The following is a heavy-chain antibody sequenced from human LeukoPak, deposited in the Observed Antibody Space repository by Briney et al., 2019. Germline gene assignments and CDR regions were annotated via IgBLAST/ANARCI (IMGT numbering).Heavy chain of an antibody. J-gene: IGHJ4*02. CDR3: ARDSSGWYDYFDY. V-gene: IGHV1-3*01. CDR1: GYTFTSYA. Sequence: ASVKVSCKASGYTFTSYAMHWVRQATGQRLEWMGWINAGNGNTKYSQKFQGRVTITRDTSASTAYMELSSLRSEDTAVYYCARDSSGWYDYFDYWGQGTLVTVSS. CDR2: INAGNGNT. D-gene: IGHD6-19*01.